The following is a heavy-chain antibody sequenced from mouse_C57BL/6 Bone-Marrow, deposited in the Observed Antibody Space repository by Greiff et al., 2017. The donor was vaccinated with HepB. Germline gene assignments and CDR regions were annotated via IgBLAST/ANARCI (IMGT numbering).Heavy chain of an antibody. Sequence: QVQLQQPGAELVMPGASVKLSCKASGYTFTSYWMHWVKQRPGQGLEWIGEIDPSDSYTNYNQKFKGKSTLTVDKSSSTAYMQLSSLTSEDSAVYYCARSRITTVVAFRYFDVWGTGTTVTVSS. CDR1: GYTFTSYW. CDR2: IDPSDSYT. J-gene: IGHJ1*03. CDR3: ARSRITTVVAFRYFDV. D-gene: IGHD1-1*01. V-gene: IGHV1-69*01.